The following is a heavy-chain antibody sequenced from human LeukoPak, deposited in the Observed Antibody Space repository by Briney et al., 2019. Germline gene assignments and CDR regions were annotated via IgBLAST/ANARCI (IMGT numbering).Heavy chain of an antibody. D-gene: IGHD3-22*01. CDR2: INPNSGGT. CDR3: AREPDYYDSSGYYYASASRFDP. J-gene: IGHJ5*02. V-gene: IGHV1-2*02. Sequence: GASVKVSCKASGYTFTGYYMHWVRQAPGQGLEWMGWINPNSGGTNYAQKFQGRVTMTRDTSISTAYMELSRLRSDDTAVYYCAREPDYYDSSGYYYASASRFDPWGQGTLVTVSS. CDR1: GYTFTGYY.